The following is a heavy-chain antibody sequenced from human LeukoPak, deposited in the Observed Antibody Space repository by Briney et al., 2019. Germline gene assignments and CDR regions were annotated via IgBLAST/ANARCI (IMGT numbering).Heavy chain of an antibody. CDR1: GFTFSGYG. D-gene: IGHD2-2*01. CDR2: ISYDGSDK. Sequence: GGSLRLSCAASGFTFSGYGMHWVRQAPGKGLEWVAVISYDGSDKHYADSAKGRFTISRDISTDTLWLQMDSLRTEDTAVYYCAKGPLRGTAAAIDYWGQGTLVTVSS. J-gene: IGHJ4*02. CDR3: AKGPLRGTAAAIDY. V-gene: IGHV3-30*18.